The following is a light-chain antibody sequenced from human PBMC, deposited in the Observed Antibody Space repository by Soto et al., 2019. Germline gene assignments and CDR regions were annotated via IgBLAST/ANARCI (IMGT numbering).Light chain of an antibody. CDR1: SSNIGRNT. V-gene: IGLV1-44*01. CDR2: LNN. CDR3: AAWDDTLTGWV. Sequence: QSVLTQPPSASGTPGQRVTISCSGRSSNIGRNTVNWYQQLPGTAPKILVYLNNQRPSGVPDRFSGSKSGTSASLAISGLQSEDEADYYCAAWDDTLTGWVFGGGTKRTV. J-gene: IGLJ3*02.